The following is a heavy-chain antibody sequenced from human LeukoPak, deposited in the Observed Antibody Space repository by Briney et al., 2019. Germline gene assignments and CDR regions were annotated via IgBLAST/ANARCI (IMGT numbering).Heavy chain of an antibody. J-gene: IGHJ4*02. CDR2: INHGGST. CDR3: ARGRRLLWFGELSE. Sequence: SETLSLTCAVYGESFSDNYWTWIRQPPGKGLEWIGEINHGGSTKYNPSLKSRVTISLDTSKGQLSLKLNSLSAADTAVYYCARGRRLLWFGELSEWGQGTLVTVSS. V-gene: IGHV4-34*01. CDR1: GESFSDNY. D-gene: IGHD3-10*01.